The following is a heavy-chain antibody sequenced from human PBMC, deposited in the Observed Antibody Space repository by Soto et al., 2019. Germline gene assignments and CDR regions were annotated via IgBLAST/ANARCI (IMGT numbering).Heavy chain of an antibody. J-gene: IGHJ4*02. Sequence: PSETLSLTCTVSGYSISNGYYWGWIRQSPEKGLEWIGTIYHSGTTYYNPSLKSRVIMSIDTSKNQFSLNLKSVTAANTAVYYCVRDRYSYGSEADKWGQGTLVTVSS. D-gene: IGHD5-18*01. CDR1: GYSISNGYY. CDR3: VRDRYSYGSEADK. CDR2: IYHSGTT. V-gene: IGHV4-38-2*02.